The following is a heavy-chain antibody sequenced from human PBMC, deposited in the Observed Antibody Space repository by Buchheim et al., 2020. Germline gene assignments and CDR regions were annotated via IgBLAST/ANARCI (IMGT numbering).Heavy chain of an antibody. D-gene: IGHD2-15*01. J-gene: IGHJ4*02. CDR3: AIDEGDS. CDR1: RFTFSSYA. V-gene: IGHV3-23*01. CDR2: ISGSGGST. Sequence: EVQLLESGGGLVQPGGSLRLSCAASRFTFSSYAMIWVRQAPGKGLEWVSGISGSGGSTYYADSVKGRFTISRDNSKNPVYLQMNSLRAEDTAVYYCAIDEGDSWGQGTL.